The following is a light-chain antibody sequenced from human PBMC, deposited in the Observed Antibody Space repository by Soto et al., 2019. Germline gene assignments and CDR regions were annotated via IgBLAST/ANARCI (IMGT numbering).Light chain of an antibody. CDR1: QDIRSNY. Sequence: ETVLTQSPGTLSLSPGERATLSCRASQDIRSNYLAWYRQTPGQAPRLLIYGASKRASGIADRFSGSGSGTDFTLIISRLEPKDFALYYCQQYDSSPWTFGQGTKVEIK. CDR3: QQYDSSPWT. J-gene: IGKJ1*01. V-gene: IGKV3-20*01. CDR2: GAS.